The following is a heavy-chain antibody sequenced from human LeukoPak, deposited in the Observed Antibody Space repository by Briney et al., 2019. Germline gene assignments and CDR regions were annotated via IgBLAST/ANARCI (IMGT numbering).Heavy chain of an antibody. V-gene: IGHV4-34*01. CDR2: INHSGST. CDR1: GGSFSGYY. J-gene: IGHJ6*03. CDR3: ARTYSSSLRYYMDV. D-gene: IGHD6-6*01. Sequence: SETLSLTCAVYGGSFSGYYWSWIRQPPGKGLEWIGEINHSGSTNYNPSLKSRVTISVDTSKSQFSLKLSSVTAADTAVYYCARTYSSSLRYYMDVWGKGTTVTVSS.